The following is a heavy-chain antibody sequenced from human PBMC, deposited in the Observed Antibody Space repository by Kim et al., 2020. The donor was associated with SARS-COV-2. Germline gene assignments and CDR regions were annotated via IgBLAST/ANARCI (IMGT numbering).Heavy chain of an antibody. D-gene: IGHD3-16*02. J-gene: IGHJ4*02. CDR3: ARAYYDYVWGSYRYTYYFDY. CDR2: INHSGST. CDR1: GGSFSGYY. V-gene: IGHV4-34*01. Sequence: SETLSLTCAVYGGSFSGYYWSWIRQPPGKGLEWIGEINHSGSTNYNPSLKSRVTISVDTSKNQFSLKLSSVTAADTAVYYCARAYYDYVWGSYRYTYYFDYWGQGTLVTVSS.